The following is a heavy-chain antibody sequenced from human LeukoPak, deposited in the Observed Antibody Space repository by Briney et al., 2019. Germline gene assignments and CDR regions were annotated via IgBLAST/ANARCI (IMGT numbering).Heavy chain of an antibody. J-gene: IGHJ5*02. CDR3: ARDEIRGDHLWFDP. CDR2: IETGGAST. CDR1: GFTFSSYG. Sequence: GGTLRLSCAASGFTFSSYGMSWVRQAPGKGLEWVSAIETGGASTYYADSVKGRFSISRDNSKNTLYLQMNSLRAEDTAVYYCARDEIRGDHLWFDPWGQGTLVTVSS. V-gene: IGHV3-23*01. D-gene: IGHD2-21*02.